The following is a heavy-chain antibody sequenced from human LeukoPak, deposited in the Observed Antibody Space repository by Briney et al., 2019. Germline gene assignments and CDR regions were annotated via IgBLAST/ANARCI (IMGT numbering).Heavy chain of an antibody. J-gene: IGHJ3*02. CDR1: GGSTSSSSYY. Sequence: SETLSLTCTVSGGSTSSSSYYWGWIRQPPGRGLAWIGSIYYSGSTYYNPSLKSRVTISVDTSERQFSLKLSSVTAADTAAYYCARHMTVTYDAFDIWGQGTMVTVSS. D-gene: IGHD4-17*01. CDR3: ARHMTVTYDAFDI. CDR2: IYYSGST. V-gene: IGHV4-39*01.